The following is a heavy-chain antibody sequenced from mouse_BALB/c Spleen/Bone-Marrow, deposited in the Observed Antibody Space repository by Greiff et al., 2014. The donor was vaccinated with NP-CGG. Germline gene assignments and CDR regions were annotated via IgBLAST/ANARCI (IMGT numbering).Heavy chain of an antibody. CDR2: IHPNSGNT. D-gene: IGHD2-14*01. Sequence: QVQLQQSGSVLVRPGASVKLSCKASGYTFTNSWMHWAKQRPGQGLEWIGEIHPNSGNTNYNGNFEGKATLTVDTSSTTAYVDLSSLTSEDSAVYYCSRHHRYAYYFDYWGQGTALTVSS. V-gene: IGHV1S130*01. J-gene: IGHJ2*01. CDR1: GYTFTNSW. CDR3: SRHHRYAYYFDY.